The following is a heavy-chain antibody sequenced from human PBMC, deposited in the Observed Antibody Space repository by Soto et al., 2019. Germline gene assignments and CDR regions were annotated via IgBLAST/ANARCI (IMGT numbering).Heavy chain of an antibody. CDR1: GYTFTSYG. Sequence: ASVKVSCKASGYTFTSYGISWVRQAPGQGLEWMGWISAYNGNTNYAQKLQGRVTMTTDTSTSTAYMELRSLRSDDTAVYYCARAEGDYTPYYYYRDVWGKGPRVTFP. CDR2: ISAYNGNT. D-gene: IGHD4-17*01. V-gene: IGHV1-18*01. CDR3: ARAEGDYTPYYYYRDV. J-gene: IGHJ6*03.